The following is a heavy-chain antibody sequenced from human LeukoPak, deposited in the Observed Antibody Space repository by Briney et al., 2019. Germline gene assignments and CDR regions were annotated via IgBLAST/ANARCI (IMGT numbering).Heavy chain of an antibody. Sequence: GASVKVSCKASGGTFSSYAISWVRQSPGQGLEWMGRIIPILGIANYAQKFQGRVTITADKSTSTAYMELSSLRSEDTAVYYCARSRARATIWRYKELDYWGQGTLVTVSS. CDR1: GGTFSSYA. V-gene: IGHV1-69*04. CDR3: ARSRARATIWRYKELDY. J-gene: IGHJ4*02. D-gene: IGHD5-24*01. CDR2: IIPILGIA.